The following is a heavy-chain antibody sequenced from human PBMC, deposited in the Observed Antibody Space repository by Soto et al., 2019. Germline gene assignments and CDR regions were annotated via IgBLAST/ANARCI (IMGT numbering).Heavy chain of an antibody. D-gene: IGHD3-3*01. J-gene: IGHJ6*02. CDR2: ISAYNGNT. CDR1: GYTFTSYG. V-gene: IGHV1-18*01. CDR3: ARDRRRIFGVVLYYYGMDV. Sequence: ASVKVSCKASGYTFTSYGISWVRQAPGQGREWMGWISAYNGNTNYAQKLQGRVTMTTDTSTSTAYMELSSLRSEDTAVYYCARDRRRIFGVVLYYYGMDVWGQGTTVSVSS.